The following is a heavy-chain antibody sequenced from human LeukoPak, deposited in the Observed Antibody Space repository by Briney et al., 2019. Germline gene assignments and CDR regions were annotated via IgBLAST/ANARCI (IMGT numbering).Heavy chain of an antibody. CDR1: GFTFSSYW. J-gene: IGHJ4*02. D-gene: IGHD6-13*01. CDR3: ARDQIRIAAAGNPFDY. Sequence: GGSLRLSCEATGFTFSSYWMSWVRQAPGKGLEWVANIKQDGSEKYYVDSVKGRFTISRDNAKNSLYLQMNSLRAEDTAVYYCARDQIRIAAAGNPFDYWGQGTLVTVSS. V-gene: IGHV3-7*03. CDR2: IKQDGSEK.